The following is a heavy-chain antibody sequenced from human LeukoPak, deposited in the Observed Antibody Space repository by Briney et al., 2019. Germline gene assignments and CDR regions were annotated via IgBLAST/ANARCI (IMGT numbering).Heavy chain of an antibody. Sequence: SETLSLTCTVSGGSISSSGYYWGWIRQPPGKGLEWIGSIYYSGSTYYDPSLKSRVTISVDTSKNQFSLKLSSVTAADTAVYSCARHGGSGYSSFDYWGQGTLVTVSS. CDR1: GGSISSSGYY. CDR2: IYYSGST. J-gene: IGHJ4*02. V-gene: IGHV4-39*01. D-gene: IGHD5-18*01. CDR3: ARHGGSGYSSFDY.